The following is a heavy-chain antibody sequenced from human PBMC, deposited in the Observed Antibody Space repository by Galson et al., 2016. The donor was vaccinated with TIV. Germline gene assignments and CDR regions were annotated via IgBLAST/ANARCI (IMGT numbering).Heavy chain of an antibody. CDR3: ARQAGRGYGLDV. J-gene: IGHJ4*02. CDR1: GYPFSSWW. V-gene: IGHV5-51*01. Sequence: QSGAEVKKPGEALKISCKGSGYPFSSWWIAWVRQMPGKGLEWMGKIDPDDSETRYSPSFQGQVTISVDKSTRTAFLQWRSLKASDTGMYYCARQAGRGYGLDVWGQGTLVIVSS. CDR2: IDPDDSET. D-gene: IGHD3-10*01.